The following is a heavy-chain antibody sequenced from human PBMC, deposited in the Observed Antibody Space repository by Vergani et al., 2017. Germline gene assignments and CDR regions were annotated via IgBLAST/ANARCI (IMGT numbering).Heavy chain of an antibody. D-gene: IGHD6-13*01. CDR3: ARXMYSSSWQDYYYYYGMDV. CDR1: GFTFSSYA. J-gene: IGHJ6*02. CDR2: ISYDGSNK. V-gene: IGHV3-30-3*01. Sequence: QVQLVESGGGVVQPGRSLRLSCAASGFTFSSYAMHWVRQAPGKGLEWVAVISYDGSNKYYADSVKGRFTISRDNSKNTLYLQMNSLRAEDTAVYYCARXMYSSSWQDYYYYYGMDVWGQGTTVTVSS.